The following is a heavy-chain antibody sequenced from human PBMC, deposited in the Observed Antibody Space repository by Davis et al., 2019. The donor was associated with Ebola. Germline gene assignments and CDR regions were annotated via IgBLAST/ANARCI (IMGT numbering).Heavy chain of an antibody. V-gene: IGHV3-30*03. D-gene: IGHD3-3*01. Sequence: PGGSLRLSCAASGFIFESHSMNWVRQAPGKGLEWVAVVSHSERERFYGDSVKGRFTISRDNSENTLYLQMNSLTADDTAVYYCARAVFHEVLDYWGQGTPVTVSS. CDR3: ARAVFHEVLDY. CDR2: VSHSERER. CDR1: GFIFESHS. J-gene: IGHJ4*02.